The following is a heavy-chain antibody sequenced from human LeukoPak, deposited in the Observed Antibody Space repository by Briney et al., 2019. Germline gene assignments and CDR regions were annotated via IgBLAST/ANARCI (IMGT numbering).Heavy chain of an antibody. J-gene: IGHJ4*02. Sequence: ASVKVSCKASGYTFTSYYMHWVRQAPGQGLEWMGIINPSGGSTSYAQKFQGRVTMTRDTSTSTVYMELSSLRSEDTAVYYCARGRYDSSGSYSLFDYWGQGTLVTVSS. D-gene: IGHD3-22*01. CDR3: ARGRYDSSGSYSLFDY. CDR2: INPSGGST. V-gene: IGHV1-46*01. CDR1: GYTFTSYY.